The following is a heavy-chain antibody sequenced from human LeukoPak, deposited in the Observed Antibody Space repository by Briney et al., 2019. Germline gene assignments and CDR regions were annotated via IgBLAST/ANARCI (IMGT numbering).Heavy chain of an antibody. Sequence: ASVKVSCKASGYTFTSYYMHWVRQAPGQGLEWIGIINPSGGSTSYAQKFQGRVTMTRDTSTSTVYMELSSLRSEDTAVYYCARVLSYGYNSDYFDYWGQGTLVTVSS. J-gene: IGHJ4*02. CDR1: GYTFTSYY. V-gene: IGHV1-46*01. CDR2: INPSGGST. CDR3: ARVLSYGYNSDYFDY. D-gene: IGHD5-24*01.